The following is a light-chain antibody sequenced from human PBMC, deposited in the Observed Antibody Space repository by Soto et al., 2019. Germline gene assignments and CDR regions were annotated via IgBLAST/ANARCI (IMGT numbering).Light chain of an antibody. V-gene: IGKV1-39*01. J-gene: IGKJ4*01. CDR1: QTISTS. CDR2: DAS. Sequence: IQMTQSPSSLSASVGGRVTITCRASQTISTSLHWYQHKSGKAPKLLIYDASNLQSGVPSRFSGSGFGTEFTLTISSLQPEDFATYYCQHRPNFGGGTKVDIK. CDR3: QHRPN.